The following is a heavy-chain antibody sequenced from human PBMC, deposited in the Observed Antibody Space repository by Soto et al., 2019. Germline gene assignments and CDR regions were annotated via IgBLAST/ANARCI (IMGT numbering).Heavy chain of an antibody. D-gene: IGHD2-2*01. CDR2: ITGSGGNT. V-gene: IGHV3-23*01. J-gene: IGHJ6*02. CDR3: AKGRDIVVVPAAHHGMDV. Sequence: GGSLRLSCAASGFTFSSYAMSWVRQAPGKGLEWVSGITGSGGNTYYADSVKGRFTISRDNSKNTVYLQMNSLRAEDTAVYYCAKGRDIVVVPAAHHGMDVWGQGTTVTVSS. CDR1: GFTFSSYA.